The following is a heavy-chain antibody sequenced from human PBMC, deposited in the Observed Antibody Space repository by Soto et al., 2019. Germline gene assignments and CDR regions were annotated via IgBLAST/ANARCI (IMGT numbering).Heavy chain of an antibody. V-gene: IGHV4-39*01. CDR1: VDSIISSDFY. Sequence: NPTETLSVTCTVSVDSIISSDFYWFWVRHPPGKGLEWIGSIFYLGSSYYNPSLKSRVTMSVDTSKNQFSLRLRSVTAADTALYFCARHSLALRKNNWFDPWGQGIMVTVSS. CDR2: IFYLGSS. CDR3: ARHSLALRKNNWFDP. J-gene: IGHJ5*02. D-gene: IGHD3-3*02.